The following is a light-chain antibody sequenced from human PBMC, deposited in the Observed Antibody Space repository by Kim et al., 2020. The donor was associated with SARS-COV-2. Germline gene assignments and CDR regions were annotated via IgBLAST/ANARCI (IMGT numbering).Light chain of an antibody. Sequence: SYELTQPPSVSVSPGQTARITCSGDALPKKYAYWYQRKSGQAPVMVMYEDSKRPSGIPARFSGSSSGTMATLTISGAQVEDEADYYCYSTDSSGYHRVFG. CDR3: YSTDSSGYHRV. J-gene: IGLJ3*02. CDR1: ALPKKY. V-gene: IGLV3-10*01. CDR2: EDS.